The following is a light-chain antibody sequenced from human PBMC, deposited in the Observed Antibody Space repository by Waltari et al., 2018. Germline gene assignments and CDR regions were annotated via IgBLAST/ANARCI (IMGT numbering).Light chain of an antibody. CDR3: QSYDTSQSVV. J-gene: IGLJ3*02. CDR2: GND. Sequence: QSVLTQPPSVSGAPRQGVTISCSGDNSNIGAGYYVQWYRQLPGTAPKLLIHGNDNRPSGVPKRISGSKSGTSASLAITGLQADDEADYYCQSYDTSQSVVFGGGTKLTVL. V-gene: IGLV1-40*01. CDR1: NSNIGAGYY.